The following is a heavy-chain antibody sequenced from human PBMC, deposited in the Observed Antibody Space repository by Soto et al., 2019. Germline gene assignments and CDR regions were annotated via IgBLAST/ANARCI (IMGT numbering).Heavy chain of an antibody. D-gene: IGHD1-26*01. J-gene: IGHJ4*02. CDR3: AKAESGSWSSSDY. V-gene: IGHV3-30*18. CDR1: GFTFSSYG. CDR2: ISYDGSNK. Sequence: QVQLVESGGGVVQPGRSLRLSCAASGFTFSSYGMHWVRQAPGKGLEWVAVISYDGSNKYYADSVKGRFTISRDNSKNTMHLQMNSLGAEDTAVYYWAKAESGSWSSSDYWGQRTLVAVSS.